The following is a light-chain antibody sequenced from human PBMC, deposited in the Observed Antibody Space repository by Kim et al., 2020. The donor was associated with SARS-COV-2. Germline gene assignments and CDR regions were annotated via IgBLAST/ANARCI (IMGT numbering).Light chain of an antibody. Sequence: SYELTQPPSVSVSPGQTASITCSGDKLGDKYACWYQQKPGQSPVLVIYQDSKRPSGIPERFSGSNSGNTATLTISGTQAMDEADYYCQAWDSSTPVVFRG. V-gene: IGLV3-1*01. CDR2: QDS. CDR1: KLGDKY. CDR3: QAWDSSTPVV. J-gene: IGLJ2*01.